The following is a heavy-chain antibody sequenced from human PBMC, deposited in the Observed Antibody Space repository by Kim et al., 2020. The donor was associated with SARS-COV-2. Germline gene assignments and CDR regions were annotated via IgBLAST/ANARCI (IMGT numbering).Heavy chain of an antibody. CDR3: ARDTRYCSGGSCYGVVY. CDR2: ISAYNGNT. J-gene: IGHJ4*02. V-gene: IGHV1-18*04. CDR1: GYTFTSYG. D-gene: IGHD2-15*01. Sequence: ASVKVSCKASGYTFTSYGISWVRQAPGQGLEWMGWISAYNGNTNYAQKLQGRVTMTTDTSTSTAYMELRSLRSDDTAVYYCARDTRYCSGGSCYGVVYWGQGTLVTVSS.